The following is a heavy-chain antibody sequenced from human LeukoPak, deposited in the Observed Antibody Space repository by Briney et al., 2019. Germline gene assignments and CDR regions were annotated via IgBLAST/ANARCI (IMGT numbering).Heavy chain of an antibody. V-gene: IGHV4-59*08. D-gene: IGHD2-15*01. CDR3: AVGYCSGGSCYDDGYYYYGMDV. CDR1: GGSISRYY. J-gene: IGHJ6*02. CDR2: IYYSGST. Sequence: PSETLSLTCIVSGGSISRYYWNWIRQPPGKGLEWIGYIYYSGSTNYNPSLKSRVTISVDTSKNQFSLKLSSVTAADTAVYYCAVGYCSGGSCYDDGYYYYGMDVWGQGTTVTVSS.